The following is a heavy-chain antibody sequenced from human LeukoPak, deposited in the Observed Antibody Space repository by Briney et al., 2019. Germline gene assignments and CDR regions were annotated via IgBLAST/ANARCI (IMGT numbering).Heavy chain of an antibody. D-gene: IGHD3-10*01. CDR3: ARDYMVRGASRFYFGN. CDR1: GGSISSYY. J-gene: IGHJ4*02. CDR2: IYYSGST. V-gene: IGHV4-59*01. Sequence: SETLSLTCTVSGGSISSYYWSWIRQPPGKGLEWIGYIYYSGSTNYNPSLKSRVTISVDTSKNQFSLKLSSVTTADTAVYYCARDYMVRGASRFYFGNWGQGTLVTVSS.